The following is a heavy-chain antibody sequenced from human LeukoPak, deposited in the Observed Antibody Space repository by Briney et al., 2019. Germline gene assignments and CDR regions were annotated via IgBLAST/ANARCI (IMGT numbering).Heavy chain of an antibody. V-gene: IGHV5-51*01. J-gene: IGHJ4*02. D-gene: IGHD6-13*01. Sequence: GESLKISCKGSGYSFTTYWIAWVRQMPGKGLEWTGNIYPGDSDTRYSPSFQGQVTISADKSISTAYLQWSSLKASDTAMYYCARAHSSSWISGSYDYWGQGTLVTVSS. CDR2: IYPGDSDT. CDR1: GYSFTTYW. CDR3: ARAHSSSWISGSYDY.